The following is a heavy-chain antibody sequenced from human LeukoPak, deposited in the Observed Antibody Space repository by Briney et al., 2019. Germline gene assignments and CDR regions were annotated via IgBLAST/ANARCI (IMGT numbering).Heavy chain of an antibody. J-gene: IGHJ5*02. CDR1: GYTFTGYY. CDR2: INPNSGGT. Sequence: GASVKVSCNASGYTFTGYYMHSGRQAPGHRLEWWGWINPNSGGTNYAQKFQGRVTMPRDTSSSTAYMELSRLRSDDTAVYYCARDLGVRGVIINWFDPWGQGTLVTVSS. V-gene: IGHV1-2*02. CDR3: ARDLGVRGVIINWFDP. D-gene: IGHD3-10*01.